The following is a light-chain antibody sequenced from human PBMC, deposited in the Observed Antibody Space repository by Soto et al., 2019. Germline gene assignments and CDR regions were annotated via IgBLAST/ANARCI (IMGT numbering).Light chain of an antibody. CDR2: EVS. V-gene: IGLV2-14*01. CDR1: SSDVGGFNS. J-gene: IGLJ1*01. CDR3: SSFTSSTTYV. Sequence: QSVLTQPASVSGSPGQSITISCTGTSSDVGGFNSVSWYQQHPGKAPKLVIYEVSDWPSGVSNRFSGSKSGITASLTISGLQAEDEADYYCSSFTSSTTYVFGTGTKLTVL.